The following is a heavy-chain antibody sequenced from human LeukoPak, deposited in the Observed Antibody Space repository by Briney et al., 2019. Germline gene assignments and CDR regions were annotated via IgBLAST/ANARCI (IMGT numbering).Heavy chain of an antibody. CDR1: GGSVSSTNW. CDR2: VHLDGRT. CDR3: AREGGFYRPLDY. V-gene: IGHV4-4*02. Sequence: SETLSLTCGVSGGSVSSTNWWTWMRQPPGKGLEWIGEVHLDGRTNFNPSLKSRLTMSVDLSENHVSLKLTSVTAADTAVYYCAREGGFYRPLDYSGQGTLVTVSS. D-gene: IGHD6-25*01. J-gene: IGHJ4*02.